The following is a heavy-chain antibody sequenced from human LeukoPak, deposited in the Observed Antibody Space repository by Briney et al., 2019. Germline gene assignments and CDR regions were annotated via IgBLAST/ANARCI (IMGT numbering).Heavy chain of an antibody. CDR2: ISGSGGST. V-gene: IGHV3-23*01. D-gene: IGHD2-2*01. J-gene: IGHJ4*02. Sequence: GGSLRLSCAASGFTFSSYAMSWVRQAPGKGLEWVSAISGSGGSTYYADSVKGRFTISRDNSKNTLYLQMNSLRAEDTAVYYCAKHPHACTSCGQSGLDYWGQGTLVTVSS. CDR1: GFTFSSYA. CDR3: AKHPHACTSCGQSGLDY.